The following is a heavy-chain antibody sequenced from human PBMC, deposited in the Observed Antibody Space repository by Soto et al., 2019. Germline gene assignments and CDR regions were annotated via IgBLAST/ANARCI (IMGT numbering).Heavy chain of an antibody. CDR3: AKGVDWLLYSLGWFDP. Sequence: GGSLRLSCAASGFTFDDYAMHWVRQAPGKGLEWVSGISWNSGSIGYADSVKGRFTISRDNAKNSLYLQMNSLRAEDTALYYCAKGVDWLLYSLGWFDPWGQGTLV. D-gene: IGHD3-9*01. J-gene: IGHJ5*02. V-gene: IGHV3-9*01. CDR1: GFTFDDYA. CDR2: ISWNSGSI.